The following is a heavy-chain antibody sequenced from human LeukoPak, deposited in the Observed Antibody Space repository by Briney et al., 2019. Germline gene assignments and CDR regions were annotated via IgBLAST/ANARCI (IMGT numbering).Heavy chain of an antibody. V-gene: IGHV4-59*08. D-gene: IGHD3-10*01. J-gene: IGHJ5*02. CDR3: ARHSNYGSGSYYRYWFDP. CDR2: IYCSGNT. Sequence: SETLSLPCTLSGRPISSYYWSWIRQPPEKAVEWSGYIYCSGNTNYNPSLKSRVTISVDTSKDQFSLKLSSVSAADTAVYYCARHSNYGSGSYYRYWFDPWGQGTLVTVSS. CDR1: GRPISSYY.